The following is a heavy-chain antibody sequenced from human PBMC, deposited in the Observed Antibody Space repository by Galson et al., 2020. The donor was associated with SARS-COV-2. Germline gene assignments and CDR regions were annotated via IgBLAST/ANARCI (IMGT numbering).Heavy chain of an antibody. V-gene: IGHV3-7*03. D-gene: IGHD3-9*01. CDR3: ARLHDILTGGGGFDP. J-gene: IGHJ5*02. Sequence: GGSLRLSCAASGFTFSSYWMSWVRQAPGKGLEWVANIKQDGSEKYYVDSVKGRFTISRDNAKNSLYLQMNSLRAEDTAVYYCARLHDILTGGGGFDPWGQGTLVTVSS. CDR2: IKQDGSEK. CDR1: GFTFSSYW.